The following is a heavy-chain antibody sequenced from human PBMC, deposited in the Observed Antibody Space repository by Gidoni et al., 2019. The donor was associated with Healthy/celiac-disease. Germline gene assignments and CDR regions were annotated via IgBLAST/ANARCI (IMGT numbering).Heavy chain of an antibody. V-gene: IGHV4-39*01. J-gene: IGHJ6*03. D-gene: IGHD3-3*01. CDR2: IYYSGST. Sequence: QLQLQESGPGLVKPSETLSLTCTVSGGSISSSSYYWGWIRQPPGKGLEWIGGIYYSGSTYYNPSLKSRVTISVDTSKNQFSLKLSSVTAADTAVYYCASLPSDFWSGYPHYYMDVWGKGTTVTVSS. CDR1: GGSISSSSYY. CDR3: ASLPSDFWSGYPHYYMDV.